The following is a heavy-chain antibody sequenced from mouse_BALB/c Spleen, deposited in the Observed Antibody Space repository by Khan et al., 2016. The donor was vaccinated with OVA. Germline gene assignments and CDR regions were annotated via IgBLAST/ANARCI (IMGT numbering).Heavy chain of an antibody. CDR2: INPNNGHT. J-gene: IGHJ3*01. CDR1: GYTFTDYN. V-gene: IGHV1-18*01. CDR3: ARGVYGSRGAWFAY. D-gene: IGHD1-1*01. Sequence: EVQLQQSGPELVKPGTSVKISCKASGYTFTDYNMDWVKQSHGKSLEWIGDINPNNGHTIYTQKFKGKATLTVDQSSRTAYMELRSLTSEDTAVYYCARGVYGSRGAWFAYWGQGTLVTVSA.